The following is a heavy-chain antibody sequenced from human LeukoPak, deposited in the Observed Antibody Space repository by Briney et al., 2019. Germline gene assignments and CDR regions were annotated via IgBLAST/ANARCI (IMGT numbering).Heavy chain of an antibody. J-gene: IGHJ6*02. V-gene: IGHV4-34*01. D-gene: IGHD3-22*01. CDR1: GGSFSGYY. CDR3: ARGRTYYYDTSGYYPSIYYGMDV. Sequence: SETLSLTCAVSGGSFSGYYWYWIRQPPGKGLEWIGEINHGESTNYNPSLKSRATLSVDTPKNQFSLKLTPVTAADTAVYYCARGRTYYYDTSGYYPSIYYGMDVWGQGTTVIVSS. CDR2: INHGEST.